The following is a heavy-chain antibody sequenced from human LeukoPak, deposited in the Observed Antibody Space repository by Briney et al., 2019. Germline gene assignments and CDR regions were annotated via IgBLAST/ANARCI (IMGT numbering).Heavy chain of an antibody. J-gene: IGHJ4*02. V-gene: IGHV1-8*01. Sequence: ASVKVSCKASGYTFTSHDINWVRQATGQGLEWMGWMNPNSGYTGYEQKFQGRVTMTRDTSTSTAYMELSSLRSEDTAVYYCARDRRYYVYWGQGTLVTVSS. CDR3: ARDRRYYVY. CDR2: MNPNSGYT. CDR1: GYTFTSHD.